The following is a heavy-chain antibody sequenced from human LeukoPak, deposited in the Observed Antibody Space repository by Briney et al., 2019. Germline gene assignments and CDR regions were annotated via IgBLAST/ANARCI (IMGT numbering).Heavy chain of an antibody. CDR2: ISGSGGST. Sequence: PGGSLRLSCAASGFTFSSYGMSWVRQAPGKGLEWVPAISGSGGSTYYADSVKGRFTISRDNSKNTLYLQMNSLRAEDTAVYYCAKDASYYGSGAFATDYWGQGTLVTVSS. J-gene: IGHJ4*02. CDR1: GFTFSSYG. V-gene: IGHV3-23*01. CDR3: AKDASYYGSGAFATDY. D-gene: IGHD3-10*01.